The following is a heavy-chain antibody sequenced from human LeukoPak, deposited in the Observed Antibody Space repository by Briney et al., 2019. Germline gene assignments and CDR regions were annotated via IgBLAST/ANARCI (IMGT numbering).Heavy chain of an antibody. D-gene: IGHD3-16*01. CDR1: GFTFNSFA. V-gene: IGHV3-30*02. CDR2: IQSDGSGE. CDR3: VKDLPVLHS. Sequence: GGSLRLSRAASGFTFNSFAMHWVRQAPGKGLEHLAFIQSDGSGEYYADSVKGRFTISGDNSKNTLYLQMNGLRGDDTAVYYCVKDLPVLHSWGQGTLVTVSS. J-gene: IGHJ4*02.